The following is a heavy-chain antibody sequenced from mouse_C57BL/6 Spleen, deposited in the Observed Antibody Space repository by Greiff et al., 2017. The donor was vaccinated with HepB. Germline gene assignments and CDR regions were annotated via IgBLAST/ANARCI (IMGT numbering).Heavy chain of an antibody. J-gene: IGHJ1*03. CDR1: GYAFSSSW. CDR3: ARQSEGWYFDV. CDR2: IYPGDGDT. V-gene: IGHV1-82*01. Sequence: QVQLQQSGPELVKPGASVKLSCKASGYAFSSSWMNWVKQRPGKGLEWIGRIYPGDGDTNYNGKFKGKATLTADKSSSTAYMQLSSLTSEDSAVYFCARQSEGWYFDVWGTGTTVTVSS.